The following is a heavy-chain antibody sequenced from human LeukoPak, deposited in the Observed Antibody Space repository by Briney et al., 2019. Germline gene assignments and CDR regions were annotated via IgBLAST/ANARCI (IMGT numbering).Heavy chain of an antibody. J-gene: IGHJ4*02. D-gene: IGHD6-19*01. CDR1: GYTFTGYY. CDR2: INPNSGGT. V-gene: IGHV1-2*02. CDR3: ARDSGVSSAFNFDY. Sequence: ASVKVSCKASGYTFTGYYMHWVRQAPGQGLEWMGWINPNSGGTNYAQKFQGRVTMTRDTSISTAYMELSRLRSDDTAVYYCARDSGVSSAFNFDYWGQGTLVTVSS.